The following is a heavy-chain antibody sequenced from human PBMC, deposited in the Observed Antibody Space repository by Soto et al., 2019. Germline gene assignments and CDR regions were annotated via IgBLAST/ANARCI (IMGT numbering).Heavy chain of an antibody. CDR2: ISSSSTYI. D-gene: IGHD5-12*01. V-gene: IGHV3-21*01. Sequence: EVQLVESGGGLVKPGGSLRLSCAASGFTFSSYSMNWVRQAPGKGLEWVSSISSSSTYIYYADSVKGRSTISRDNAKNSLYLQMNSLRVEDTAVYYCARSPVEIVATSLYWFDSWGQGTLVTVSS. J-gene: IGHJ5*01. CDR3: ARSPVEIVATSLYWFDS. CDR1: GFTFSSYS.